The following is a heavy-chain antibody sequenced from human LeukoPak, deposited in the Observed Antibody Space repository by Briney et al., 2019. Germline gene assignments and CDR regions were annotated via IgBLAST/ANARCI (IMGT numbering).Heavy chain of an antibody. Sequence: SQTLSLTRAISLDSLSSINGAWNWTRHSPSRGLEWLRRTYYRSRWYNDYVASMKGRIPISPDTSKTQFSLHLESVTPEDTAAYYCARDLGNTGWYTFDYWGQGTLVTVSS. V-gene: IGHV6-1*01. CDR1: LDSLSSINGA. D-gene: IGHD6-19*01. CDR2: TYYRSRWYN. J-gene: IGHJ4*02. CDR3: ARDLGNTGWYTFDY.